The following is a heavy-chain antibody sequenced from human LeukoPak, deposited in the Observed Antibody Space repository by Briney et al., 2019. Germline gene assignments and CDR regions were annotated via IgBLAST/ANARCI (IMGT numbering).Heavy chain of an antibody. D-gene: IGHD4-11*01. V-gene: IGHV3-53*01. CDR1: GFTVSDYY. J-gene: IGHJ3*01. Sequence: GGSLRLSCAGSGFTVSDYYMSWVRQAPGKGLEWVSVIYYTGATYYADSVKDRFTISRDNSKNTVYLQMSSLRVDDTAIYFCARERQETNSIHGMDGLDVWGQGTVVTVSS. CDR3: ARERQETNSIHGMDGLDV. CDR2: IYYTGAT.